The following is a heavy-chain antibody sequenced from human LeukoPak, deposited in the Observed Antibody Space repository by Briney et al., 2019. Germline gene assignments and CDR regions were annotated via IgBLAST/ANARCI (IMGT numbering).Heavy chain of an antibody. CDR3: ARGGSNYYGSGSYYHRAFDI. D-gene: IGHD3-10*01. CDR2: INHSGST. V-gene: IGHV4-34*01. CDR1: GGSFSGYY. J-gene: IGHJ3*02. Sequence: PSETLSLTCAVYGGSFSGYYWSWIRQPPGKGLEWIGEINHSGSTNYNPSLKSRVTISVDTSKNQFSLKLSSVTAADTAVYYCARGGSNYYGSGSYYHRAFDIWGQGTMVTVSS.